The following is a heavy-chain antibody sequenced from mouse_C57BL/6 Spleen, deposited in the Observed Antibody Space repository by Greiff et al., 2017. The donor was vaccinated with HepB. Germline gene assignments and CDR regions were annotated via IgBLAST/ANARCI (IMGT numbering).Heavy chain of an antibody. CDR2: INYDGSST. J-gene: IGHJ2*01. CDR3: AREGTVVAFDY. Sequence: EVHLVESEGGLVQPGSSMKLSCTASGFTFSDYYMAWVRQVPEKGLEWVANINYDGSSTYYLDSLKSRFIISRDNAKNILYLQMSSLKSEDTATYYCAREGTVVAFDYWGQGTTLTVSS. D-gene: IGHD1-1*01. V-gene: IGHV5-16*01. CDR1: GFTFSDYY.